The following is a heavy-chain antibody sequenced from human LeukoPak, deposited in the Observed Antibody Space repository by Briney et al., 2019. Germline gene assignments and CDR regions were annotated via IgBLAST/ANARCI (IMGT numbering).Heavy chain of an antibody. CDR1: GYTFTGYY. CDR2: INPNSGST. J-gene: IGHJ4*02. D-gene: IGHD6-19*01. Sequence: ASVKVSCKASGYTFTGYYMHWVRQAPGQGLEWMGWINPNSGSTNYAQKFQGRVTMTRDTSISTAYMELSRLRSDDTAVYYCARVQWLVTGGFDYWGQGTLVTVSS. V-gene: IGHV1-2*02. CDR3: ARVQWLVTGGFDY.